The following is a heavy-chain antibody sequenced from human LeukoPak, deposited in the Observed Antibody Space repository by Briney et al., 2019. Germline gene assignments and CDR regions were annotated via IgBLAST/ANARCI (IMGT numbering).Heavy chain of an antibody. D-gene: IGHD1-26*01. CDR1: GYTFISYD. CDR2: MNPNSGNT. CDR3: ARSIVGAGDAFDI. V-gene: IGHV1-8*01. Sequence: ASVKVSCKASGYTFISYDINWVRQATGQGLEWMGWMNPNSGNTGYAQKFLGRVTMTRNTSISTASMELSSLRSEDTAVYYCARSIVGAGDAFDIWGQGTMVTVSS. J-gene: IGHJ3*02.